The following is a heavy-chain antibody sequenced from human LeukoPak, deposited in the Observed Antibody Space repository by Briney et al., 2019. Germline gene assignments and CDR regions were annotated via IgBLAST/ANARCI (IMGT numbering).Heavy chain of an antibody. CDR3: ARASTAAGVRGAFDI. D-gene: IGHD6-13*01. V-gene: IGHV4-39*07. Sequence: SETLSLTCSVSGGSIRSGSYYLGWIRQPPGKGLEWIGSINYSGSTYYNPSLKSRVTISVDTSKRQFSLKLSSVTAADTAVYYCARASTAAGVRGAFDIWGQGTMVTVSS. J-gene: IGHJ3*02. CDR1: GGSIRSGSYY. CDR2: INYSGST.